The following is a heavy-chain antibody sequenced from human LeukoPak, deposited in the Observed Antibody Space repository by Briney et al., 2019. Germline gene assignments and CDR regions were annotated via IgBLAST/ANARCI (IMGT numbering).Heavy chain of an antibody. CDR1: GFTFTTYW. D-gene: IGHD3-10*01. CDR2: INQDGTEK. CDR3: ARVTYGSGTYGAFDY. Sequence: GGSLRLSCAASGFTFTTYWMSWVRQLPGKGLEWVANINQDGTEKYYVDSVKGRFTISRDNSKNTLYLQMNSLRAEDTAVYYCARVTYGSGTYGAFDYWGQGTLVTVSS. V-gene: IGHV3-7*03. J-gene: IGHJ4*02.